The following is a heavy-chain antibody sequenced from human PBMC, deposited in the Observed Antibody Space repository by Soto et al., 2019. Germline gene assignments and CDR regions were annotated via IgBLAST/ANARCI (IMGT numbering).Heavy chain of an antibody. Sequence: PGGSLRLSCAVSGFYFNNYGINWVRQAPGKGLEWVSSVSKSDYTYYSDSVKGRFTISRDNAKNSVSLQMNSLGAEDTAVYYCAREDSIIIPAVSDFWGPGTRVTVSS. J-gene: IGHJ4*02. D-gene: IGHD2-2*01. V-gene: IGHV3-21*01. CDR1: GFYFNNYG. CDR3: AREDSIIIPAVSDF. CDR2: VSKSDYT.